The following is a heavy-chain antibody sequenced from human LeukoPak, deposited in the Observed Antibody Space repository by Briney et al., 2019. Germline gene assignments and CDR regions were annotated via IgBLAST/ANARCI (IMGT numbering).Heavy chain of an antibody. Sequence: GGSLRLSCAASGFTFSTYGMHWVRQAPGKGLDWVACTQNDGSNKYYADSVKGRFTISRDNSKNTLYLQMNSLRAEDTAVYYCASGYSSDYGGNAYWGQGTLVTVSS. V-gene: IGHV3-30*02. CDR3: ASGYSSDYGGNAY. J-gene: IGHJ4*02. CDR1: GFTFSTYG. CDR2: TQNDGSNK. D-gene: IGHD4-23*01.